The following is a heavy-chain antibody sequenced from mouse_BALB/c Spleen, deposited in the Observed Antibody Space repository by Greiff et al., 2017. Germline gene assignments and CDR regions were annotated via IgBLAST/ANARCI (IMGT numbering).Heavy chain of an antibody. CDR2: ISYSGST. D-gene: IGHD1-2*01. CDR3: ARRRPAMDY. Sequence: VQLKESGPSLVKPSQTLSLTCSVTGDSITSCYWNWIRKFPGNKLEYMGYISYSGSTYYNPSLKSRISITRDTSKNQYYLQLNSVTTEDTATYYGARRRPAMDYWGQGTSVTVSS. V-gene: IGHV3-8*02. J-gene: IGHJ4*01. CDR1: GDSITSCY.